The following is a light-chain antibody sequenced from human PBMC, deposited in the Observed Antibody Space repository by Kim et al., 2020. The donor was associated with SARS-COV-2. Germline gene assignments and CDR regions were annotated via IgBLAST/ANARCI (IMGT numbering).Light chain of an antibody. CDR2: QDS. V-gene: IGLV3-1*01. CDR1: KLGDKY. Sequence: SYELTQPPSVSVSPGQTASLPCSGDKLGDKYACXYQQKPGQSPVLVIYQDSKRPSGIPERFSGSNSGNTATLTISGTQAMDEADYYCQAWDSSTWVFGGG. CDR3: QAWDSSTWV. J-gene: IGLJ3*02.